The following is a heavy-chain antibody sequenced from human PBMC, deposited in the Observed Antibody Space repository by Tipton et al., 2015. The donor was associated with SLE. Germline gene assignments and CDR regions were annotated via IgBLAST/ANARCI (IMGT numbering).Heavy chain of an antibody. Sequence: TLSLTCTVSGASISNYYWGWIRQPPGKGLEWIGYINHSGTTNYNPSLKSRVTISIDTSKNQFSPKLSSVTAADTAVYYCARELWGSLDYWGQGTLLTVSS. D-gene: IGHD7-27*01. CDR2: INHSGTT. V-gene: IGHV4-59*01. J-gene: IGHJ4*02. CDR3: ARELWGSLDY. CDR1: GASISNYY.